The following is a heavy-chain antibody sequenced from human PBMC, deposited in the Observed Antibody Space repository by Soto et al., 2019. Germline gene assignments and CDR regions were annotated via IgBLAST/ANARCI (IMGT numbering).Heavy chain of an antibody. Sequence: VASVKVSCKASGYTFTSYVIHWVRQAPGQRLEWMGCVNAGDGNTKQSQKFQGRVAITRDTSASTAYMELPSLKSEDTAVYYCARATWTTLVMDYWGQGALVTVSS. V-gene: IGHV1-3*01. CDR1: GYTFTSYV. D-gene: IGHD3-22*01. J-gene: IGHJ4*02. CDR3: ARATWTTLVMDY. CDR2: VNAGDGNT.